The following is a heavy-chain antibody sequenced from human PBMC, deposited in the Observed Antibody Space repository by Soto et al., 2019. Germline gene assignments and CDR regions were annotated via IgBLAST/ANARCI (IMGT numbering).Heavy chain of an antibody. CDR1: GYTFSNYG. Sequence: QVQLVQSGAEVKKPGASVKVSCKASGYTFSNYGFSWVQQAPGQRLEWMGWISAYNGNTNYAQKVQGRVTMTTDTSTGTAYMELRSLRSDDTAVYYCASSFTSSQWRYGMDVWGQGTTVTVSS. J-gene: IGHJ6*02. CDR2: ISAYNGNT. D-gene: IGHD2-2*01. CDR3: ASSFTSSQWRYGMDV. V-gene: IGHV1-18*01.